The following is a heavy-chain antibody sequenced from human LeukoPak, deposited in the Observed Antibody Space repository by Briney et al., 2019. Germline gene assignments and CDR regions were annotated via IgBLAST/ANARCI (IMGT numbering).Heavy chain of an antibody. CDR1: GFTFSSYG. V-gene: IGHV3-30*02. D-gene: IGHD3-3*01. CDR2: IRYDGSNK. J-gene: IGHJ4*02. CDR3: AKDLTDFWSGSPTY. Sequence: GGSLRLSCAASGFTFSSYGVHWVRQAPGKGLEWVAFIRYDGSNKYYADSVKGRFTISRDNSKNTLYLQMNSLRAEDTAVYYCAKDLTDFWSGSPTYWGQGTLVTVSS.